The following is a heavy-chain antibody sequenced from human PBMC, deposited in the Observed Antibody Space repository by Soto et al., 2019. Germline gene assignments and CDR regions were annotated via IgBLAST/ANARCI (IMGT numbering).Heavy chain of an antibody. D-gene: IGHD3-9*01. Sequence: KVSCKASGYTVTGYDIHWVRQAPGQGLEWMGGIIPIFGTANYAQKFQGRVTITADESTSTAYMELSSLRSEDTAVYYCARDPYYDILTGSKGGWFDPWGQGTLVTVSS. CDR1: GYTVTGYD. V-gene: IGHV1-69*01. J-gene: IGHJ5*02. CDR3: ARDPYYDILTGSKGGWFDP. CDR2: IIPIFGTA.